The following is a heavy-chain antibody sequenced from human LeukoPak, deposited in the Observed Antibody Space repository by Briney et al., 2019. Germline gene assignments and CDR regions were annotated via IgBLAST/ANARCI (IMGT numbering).Heavy chain of an antibody. CDR2: ISGSSSYI. CDR1: GFTFSSYN. Sequence: PGGSLRLSYAASGFTFSSYNMNWVRQAPGKGLEWVSSISGSSSYIYYADSVKGRFTISRDNAKNSLYLQMNSLRAEDTAVYYCAAAYSSSSVFDYWGQGTLVTVSS. J-gene: IGHJ4*02. CDR3: AAAYSSSSVFDY. D-gene: IGHD6-6*01. V-gene: IGHV3-21*01.